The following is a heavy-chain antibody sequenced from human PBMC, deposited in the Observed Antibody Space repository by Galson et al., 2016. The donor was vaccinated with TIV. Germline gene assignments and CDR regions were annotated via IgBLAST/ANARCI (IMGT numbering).Heavy chain of an antibody. J-gene: IGHJ4*02. CDR1: GFIFSNAW. CDR2: IKSNFDGGTT. CDR3: TTALGYCSGGYCYYFDY. V-gene: IGHV3-15*01. D-gene: IGHD2-15*01. Sequence: SLRLSCAASGFIFSNAWMSWVRQAPGKGLEWVGRIKSNFDGGTTDYAAPVKGRFTISRHDSKNTLFLQMNRLKTEDTAVYYCTTALGYCSGGYCYYFDYCGQGTRVTVSS.